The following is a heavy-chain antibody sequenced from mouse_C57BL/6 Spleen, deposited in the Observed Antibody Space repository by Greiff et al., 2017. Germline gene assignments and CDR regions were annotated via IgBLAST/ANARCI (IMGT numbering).Heavy chain of an antibody. Sequence: VKLQQPGTELVKPGASVKLSCKASGYTFTSYWMHWVKQRPGQGLEWIGNINPSNGGTNYNEKFKSKATLTVDKSSSTAYMQLSSLTSEDSAVYYCARKVYYDYDDYAMDYWGQGTSVTVSS. J-gene: IGHJ4*01. CDR2: INPSNGGT. D-gene: IGHD2-4*01. V-gene: IGHV1-53*01. CDR1: GYTFTSYW. CDR3: ARKVYYDYDDYAMDY.